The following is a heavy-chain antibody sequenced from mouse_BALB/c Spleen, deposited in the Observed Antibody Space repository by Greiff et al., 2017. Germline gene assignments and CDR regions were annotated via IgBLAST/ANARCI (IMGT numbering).Heavy chain of an antibody. Sequence: EVQVVESGGGLVQPGGSRKLSCAASGFTFSSFGMHWVRQAPEKGLEWVAYISSGSSTIYYADTVKGRFTISRDNPKNTLFLQMTSLRSEDTAMYYCARSGHYGYDRAMDYWGQGTSVTVSS. CDR2: ISSGSSTI. CDR3: ARSGHYGYDRAMDY. V-gene: IGHV5-17*02. J-gene: IGHJ4*01. CDR1: GFTFSSFG. D-gene: IGHD2-2*01.